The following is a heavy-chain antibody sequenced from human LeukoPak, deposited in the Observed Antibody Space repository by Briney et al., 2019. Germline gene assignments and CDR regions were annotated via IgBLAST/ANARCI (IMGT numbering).Heavy chain of an antibody. V-gene: IGHV3-23*01. CDR2: ISGSGGST. J-gene: IGHJ3*02. D-gene: IGHD4-17*01. CDR1: GFTFSGYA. CDR3: AKGQTTVMAFDI. Sequence: RGSLRLSCAASGFTFSGYAMSWVRQAPGKGLEWVSAISGSGGSTYYADSVKGRFTISRDNSKNTLYLQVNSVRAEDTAVYYCAKGQTTVMAFDIWGQGTMVTVSS.